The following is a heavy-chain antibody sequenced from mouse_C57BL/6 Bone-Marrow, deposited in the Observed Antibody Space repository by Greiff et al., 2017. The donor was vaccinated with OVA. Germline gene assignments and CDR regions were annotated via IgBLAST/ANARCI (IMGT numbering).Heavy chain of an antibody. CDR1: GFTFSSYG. J-gene: IGHJ4*01. V-gene: IGHV5-6*01. Sequence: EVQGVESGGDLVKPGGSLKLSCAASGFTFSSYGMSWVRQTPDKRLEWVATISSGGSYTYYPDSVKGRFTISRDNAKNTLDLQMSSLKSEDTAMYYCARHGVYYYGSSYVDAMDYWGQGTSVTVSS. D-gene: IGHD1-1*01. CDR2: ISSGGSYT. CDR3: ARHGVYYYGSSYVDAMDY.